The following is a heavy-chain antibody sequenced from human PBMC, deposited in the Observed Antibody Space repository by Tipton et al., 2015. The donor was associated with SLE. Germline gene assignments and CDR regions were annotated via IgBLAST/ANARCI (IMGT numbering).Heavy chain of an antibody. CDR1: GYTFTSYG. J-gene: IGHJ4*02. D-gene: IGHD6-19*01. Sequence: QLVQSGAEVKKPGASVKVSCKASGYTFTSYGISWVRQAPGQGLEWMGWISAFNGNTNYAQKLQGRVTMTTETSTSTAYMELRSLRSDRTTVYSCARVTCAAMYISGGYYYWGQGTLVTVSS. CDR2: ISAFNGNT. V-gene: IGHV1-18*01. CDR3: ARVTCAAMYISGGYYY.